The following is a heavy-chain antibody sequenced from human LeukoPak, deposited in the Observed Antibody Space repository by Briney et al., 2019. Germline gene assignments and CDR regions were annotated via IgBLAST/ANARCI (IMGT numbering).Heavy chain of an antibody. J-gene: IGHJ4*02. D-gene: IGHD6-13*01. CDR3: ARDGGSSSFFDY. V-gene: IGHV3-30-3*01. Sequence: GGSLRLSCAASGFTFGSYAMHWVRQAPGKGLEWVAVISYDGSNKYYADSVKGRFTISRDNSKNTLYLQMNSLRAEDTAVYYCARDGGSSSFFDYWGQGTLVTVSS. CDR2: ISYDGSNK. CDR1: GFTFGSYA.